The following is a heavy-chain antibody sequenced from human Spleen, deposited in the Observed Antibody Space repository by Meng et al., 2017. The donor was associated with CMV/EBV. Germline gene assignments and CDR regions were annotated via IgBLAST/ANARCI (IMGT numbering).Heavy chain of an antibody. J-gene: IGHJ5*02. CDR1: GGSIGSSPYY. CDR2: FSYGGST. V-gene: IGHV4-39*01. D-gene: IGHD3-3*01. Sequence: SETLSLTCTVSGGSIGSSPYYWGWIRQPPGKGLEWIGSFSYGGSTYYNPSLNSRVSFFVDTSKNRFSLQLSSVTAADTAVYYCARVLGPRITIFGVVTPPTSWFDPWGQGTLVTVSS. CDR3: ARVLGPRITIFGVVTPPTSWFDP.